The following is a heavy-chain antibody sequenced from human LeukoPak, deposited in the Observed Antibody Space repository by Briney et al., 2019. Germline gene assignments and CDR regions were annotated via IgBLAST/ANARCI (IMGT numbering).Heavy chain of an antibody. CDR3: AKDHGSGSEFDY. CDR2: IYSGGRT. Sequence: SETLSLTCTVSGGSLSTAGYYWGWIRQPPGKGLEWIGSIYSGGRTYYNPSLESRVAISKDTSKNQFSLRLTSVTAADTAVHYCAKDHGSGSEFDYWGQGTLVTVSS. V-gene: IGHV4-39*07. J-gene: IGHJ4*02. CDR1: GGSLSTAGYY. D-gene: IGHD3-10*01.